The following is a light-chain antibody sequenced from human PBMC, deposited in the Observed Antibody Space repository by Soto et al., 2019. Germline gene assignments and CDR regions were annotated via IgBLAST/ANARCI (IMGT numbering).Light chain of an antibody. CDR3: QQYNSYSRQ. V-gene: IGKV1-5*03. J-gene: IGKJ1*01. CDR1: QSISSW. CDR2: RAS. Sequence: DIQMTQSPSSLSASAGDRITITCRASQSISSWLAWYQQKPGKAPKLLIYRASSLETGVPSRFSGSGSGTELTLTISSLQPDDFATYYCQQYNSYSRQFGPVTKADMK.